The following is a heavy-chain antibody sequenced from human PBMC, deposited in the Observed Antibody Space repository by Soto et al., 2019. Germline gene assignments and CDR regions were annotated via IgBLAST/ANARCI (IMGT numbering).Heavy chain of an antibody. D-gene: IGHD3-9*01. CDR1: GFTFSSYG. CDR3: AKSYYDILTGATRLDY. J-gene: IGHJ4*02. V-gene: IGHV3-30*18. Sequence: PGGSLRLSCAASGFTFSSYGMHWVRQAPGKGLEWVAVISYDGSNKYYADSVKGRFTISRDNSKNTLYLQMNSLRAEDTAVYYCAKSYYDILTGATRLDYWGQGTLVTVSS. CDR2: ISYDGSNK.